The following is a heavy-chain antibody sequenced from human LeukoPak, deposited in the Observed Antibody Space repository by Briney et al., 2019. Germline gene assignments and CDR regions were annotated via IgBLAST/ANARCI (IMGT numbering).Heavy chain of an antibody. Sequence: PGGSLRLTCAASGFTFSSYAMHWVRQAPGKGLEWVAVISYDGSNKYYADSVKGRFTISRDNSKNTLYLQMNSLRAEDTAVYYCARDPTHDFFQYFQHWGQGTLVTVSS. CDR2: ISYDGSNK. D-gene: IGHD3-3*01. CDR3: ARDPTHDFFQYFQH. CDR1: GFTFSSYA. V-gene: IGHV3-30-3*01. J-gene: IGHJ1*01.